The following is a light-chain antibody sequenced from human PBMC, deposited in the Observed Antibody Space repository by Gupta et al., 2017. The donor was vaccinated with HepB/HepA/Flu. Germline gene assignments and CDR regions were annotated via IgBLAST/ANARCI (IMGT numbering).Light chain of an antibody. CDR2: GKN. V-gene: IGLV3-19*01. J-gene: IGLJ2*01. CDR1: SLRSYY. CDR3: NSRDSSGNVV. Sequence: SSELTQDPAVSVALGQTVRITCQGDSLRSYYASWYQQKPGQAPVLVSYGKNNRPSGILDRFSGSSSGNTASLTITGAQAEDEADYYCNSRDSSGNVVFGGATKLTVL.